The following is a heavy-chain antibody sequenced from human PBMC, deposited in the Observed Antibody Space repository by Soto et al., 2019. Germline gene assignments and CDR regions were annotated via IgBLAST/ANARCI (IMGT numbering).Heavy chain of an antibody. Sequence: PGGSLRLSCAASGFTFSSYAMSWVRQAPGKGLEWVSAISGSGGSTYYADSVKGRFTISRDNSKNTVSLQMNSLRAEDTAVYYCAKLPQWSYGQRGPNWFDPWGQGTLVTVSS. CDR2: ISGSGGST. CDR1: GFTFSSYA. D-gene: IGHD2-15*01. J-gene: IGHJ5*02. V-gene: IGHV3-23*01. CDR3: AKLPQWSYGQRGPNWFDP.